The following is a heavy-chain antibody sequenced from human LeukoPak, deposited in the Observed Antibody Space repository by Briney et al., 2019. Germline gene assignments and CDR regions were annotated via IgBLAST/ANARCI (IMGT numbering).Heavy chain of an antibody. J-gene: IGHJ6*02. D-gene: IGHD6-13*01. CDR1: GFTFSNAW. CDR2: IKSKTDGGTT. CDR3: TAHSTTWPYYGMDV. V-gene: IGHV3-15*01. Sequence: GGSLRLSCAASGFTFSNAWMSWVRQAPGKGLEWVGRIKSKTDGGTTDYVAPVKGRFPISRDDSKNTLYLQMNSLKTEDTAVYFCTAHSTTWPYYGMDVWGQGTTVTVSS.